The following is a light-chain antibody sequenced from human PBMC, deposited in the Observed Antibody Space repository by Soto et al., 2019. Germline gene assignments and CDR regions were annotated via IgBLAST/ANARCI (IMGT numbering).Light chain of an antibody. J-gene: IGKJ4*01. V-gene: IGKV3-20*01. CDR2: DAS. Sequence: EILLAQSPGALCLSPGERATLSCRTSLSVSVYLDWYQQKTGQAPRFLISDASNRATGIPARFSGSGSGTDFNLTISRLETEDLAVYHCQHYGDSALTFGGGTKVDIK. CDR1: LSVSVY. CDR3: QHYGDSALT.